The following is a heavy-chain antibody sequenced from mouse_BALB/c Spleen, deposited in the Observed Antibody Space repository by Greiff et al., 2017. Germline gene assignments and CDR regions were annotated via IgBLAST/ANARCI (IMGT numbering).Heavy chain of an antibody. CDR2: INPYNGDT. Sequence: VQLKQSGPELVKPGASVKISCKASGYSFTGYFMNWVMQSHGKSLEWIGRINPYNGDTFYNQKFKGKATLTVDKSSSTAHMELRSLASEDSAVYYCARVGSSSYYAMDYWGQGTSVTVSS. J-gene: IGHJ4*01. CDR1: GYSFTGYF. D-gene: IGHD1-1*01. V-gene: IGHV1-20*02. CDR3: ARVGSSSYYAMDY.